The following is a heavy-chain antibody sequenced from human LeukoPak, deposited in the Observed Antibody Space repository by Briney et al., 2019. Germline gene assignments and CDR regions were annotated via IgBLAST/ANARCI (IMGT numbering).Heavy chain of an antibody. Sequence: QPGRSLRLSCAASGFTFSDYGMHWVRQAPGKGLEWVAAISYDGRNKYYVDSVKGRFTISRDNSKNTLYLQMNSLIPEDTGVYYCGKLSGRGSVYYGMDVWGQGTTVTVSS. CDR2: ISYDGRNK. CDR3: GKLSGRGSVYYGMDV. J-gene: IGHJ6*02. D-gene: IGHD1-26*01. CDR1: GFTFSDYG. V-gene: IGHV3-30*18.